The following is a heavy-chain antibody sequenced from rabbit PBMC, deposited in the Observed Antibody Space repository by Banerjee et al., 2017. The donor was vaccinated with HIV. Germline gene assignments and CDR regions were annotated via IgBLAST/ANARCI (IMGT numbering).Heavy chain of an antibody. D-gene: IGHD4-2*01. CDR3: ARMGYAGVIGWNFGL. J-gene: IGHJ4*01. CDR2: INTSSGNT. Sequence: QQQLEESGGGLVKPGGTLTLTCKASGFSFSNKYVMCWVRQAPGKGLEWIACINTSSGNTVYASWAKGRFTISKTSSTTVTLQMTSLTAADTATYFCARMGYAGVIGWNFGLWGPGTLVTVS. V-gene: IGHV1S45*01. CDR1: GFSFSNKYV.